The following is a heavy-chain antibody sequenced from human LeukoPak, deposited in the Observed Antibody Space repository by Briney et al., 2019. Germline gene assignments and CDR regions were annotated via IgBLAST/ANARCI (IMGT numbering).Heavy chain of an antibody. CDR3: AKDYRYCTSTSCYGDDAFDI. CDR1: GFTFSSYA. D-gene: IGHD2-2*01. J-gene: IGHJ3*02. V-gene: IGHV3-23*01. CDR2: ISGSGVST. Sequence: GGSLRLSCAASGFTFSSYAMTWVRQAPGKGLEWVSAISGSGVSTYYADSVKGRFTISRDNSKNPLYLQMSSLTAEDTAVYYCAKDYRYCTSTSCYGDDAFDIWGQGTMVTVSS.